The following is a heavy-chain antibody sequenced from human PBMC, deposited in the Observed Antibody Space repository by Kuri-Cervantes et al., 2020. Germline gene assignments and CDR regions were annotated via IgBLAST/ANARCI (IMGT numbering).Heavy chain of an antibody. CDR2: INPVGGGT. D-gene: IGHD2-2*01. CDR3: AREKVVVPAANSYYYYYYGMDV. Sequence: ASVKVSCKASGYIFTGYYMHWVRQAPGQGLEWMGWINPVGGGTNYAQKFQGRVTMTRDTSISTAYMELSRLRSDDTAVYYCAREKVVVPAANSYYYYYYGMDVWGQGTTVTVSS. J-gene: IGHJ6*02. CDR1: GYIFTGYY. V-gene: IGHV1-2*02.